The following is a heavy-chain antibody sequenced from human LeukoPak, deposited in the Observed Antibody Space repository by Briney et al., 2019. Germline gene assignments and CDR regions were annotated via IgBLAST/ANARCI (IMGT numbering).Heavy chain of an antibody. CDR3: AKGLPYGDYFRFDY. D-gene: IGHD4-17*01. Sequence: GGSLRLSCAGSGFTFSSYGMSWVRQAPGKGLEWVSAMNGGGGSTYYADSVRGRFTISRDNSKNTLYLQMNSLRAEDTAVYYCAKGLPYGDYFRFDYWGQGTLVTVSS. CDR1: GFTFSSYG. CDR2: MNGGGGST. J-gene: IGHJ4*02. V-gene: IGHV3-23*01.